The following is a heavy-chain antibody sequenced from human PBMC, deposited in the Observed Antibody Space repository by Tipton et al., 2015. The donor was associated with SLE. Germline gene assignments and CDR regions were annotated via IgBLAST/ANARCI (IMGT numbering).Heavy chain of an antibody. CDR2: IYYSGST. CDR3: ARDGEPYTWPQPSAYYYYGMDV. V-gene: IGHV4-59*01. CDR1: GITFTKYA. J-gene: IGHJ6*02. D-gene: IGHD3-16*01. Sequence: LRLSCAASGITFTKYAMSWVRQAPGKGLEWIGYIYYSGSTNYNPSLKSRVTISVDTSKNQFSLKLSSVTAADTAVYYCARDGEPYTWPQPSAYYYYGMDVWGQGTTVTVSS.